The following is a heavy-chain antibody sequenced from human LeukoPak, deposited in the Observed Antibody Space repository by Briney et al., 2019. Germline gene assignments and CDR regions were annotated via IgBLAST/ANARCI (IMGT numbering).Heavy chain of an antibody. CDR2: IYYSGST. CDR1: GGSISSGGYY. J-gene: IGHJ4*02. V-gene: IGHV4-31*03. CDR3: ARGGILGGLTFDY. D-gene: IGHD1-26*01. Sequence: SQTLSLTCTVSGGSISSGGYYWSWIRQHPGKGLERIGYIYYSGSTYYNPSLKSRVTISVDTSKNQFSLKLSSVTAADTAVYYCARGGILGGLTFDYWGQGTLVTVSS.